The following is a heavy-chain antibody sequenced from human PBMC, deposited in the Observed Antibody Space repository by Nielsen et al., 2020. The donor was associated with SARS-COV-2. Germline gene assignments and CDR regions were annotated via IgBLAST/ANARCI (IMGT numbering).Heavy chain of an antibody. D-gene: IGHD6-13*01. J-gene: IGHJ4*02. V-gene: IGHV4-59*01. CDR1: GGSISSYY. Sequence: SETLSLACTVSGGSISSYYWSWIRQPPGKGLEWIGYIYYSGSTNYNPSLKSRVTISVDTSKNQFSLKLSSVTAADTAVYYCARDGSSWYGYFDYWGQGTLVTVSS. CDR2: IYYSGST. CDR3: ARDGSSWYGYFDY.